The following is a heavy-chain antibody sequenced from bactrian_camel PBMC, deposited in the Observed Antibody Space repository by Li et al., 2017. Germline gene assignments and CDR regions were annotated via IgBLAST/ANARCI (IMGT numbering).Heavy chain of an antibody. Sequence: HVQLVESGGGSVQTGGSLRLSCSASGIPFRTYCMGWFRLPLGKEREGVAAYGRDGNRNYAESVRGRSTISHDKASNTVYLQMDNLKPEDTAMYQCMAERFSGLNVFMEYGGSWRGHGTQVTVS. D-gene: IGHD6*01. J-gene: IGHJ4*01. CDR2: YGRDGNR. CDR1: GIPFRTYC. V-gene: IGHV3S53*01. CDR3: MAERFSGLNVFMEYGGSW.